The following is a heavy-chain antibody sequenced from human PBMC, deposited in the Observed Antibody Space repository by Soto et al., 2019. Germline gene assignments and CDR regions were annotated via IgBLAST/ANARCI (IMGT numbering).Heavy chain of an antibody. J-gene: IGHJ4*02. CDR2: FDPKTHDT. V-gene: IGHV1-24*01. Sequence: QVQMVQSGAEVKKSGASVKVSCKVSGHTLTELSIHWVRQTPGKGLEWMGGFDPKTHDTMYVQKFQGRITMTGDTPTDTAYMELSSLRSEDTATYYCATDFRSRSHGGGFDYWGQGTLVTLSS. CDR1: GHTLTELS. CDR3: ATDFRSRSHGGGFDY. D-gene: IGHD3-10*01.